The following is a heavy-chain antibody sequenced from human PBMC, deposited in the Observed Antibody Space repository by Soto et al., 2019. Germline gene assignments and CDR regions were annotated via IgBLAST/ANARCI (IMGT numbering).Heavy chain of an antibody. Sequence: QVQLVQSGAEVKKPGASVKVSCKASGYTFTSYGISWVRQAPGQGLEWMGWISAYNGNTNYAQKLQGRVTMTTDTSTSTGYMELRSLRSDDTAVYYGARDNLGWGRGYYYDYGMDVWGQGTTVTVSS. D-gene: IGHD3-16*01. CDR1: GYTFTSYG. J-gene: IGHJ6*02. CDR2: ISAYNGNT. CDR3: ARDNLGWGRGYYYDYGMDV. V-gene: IGHV1-18*01.